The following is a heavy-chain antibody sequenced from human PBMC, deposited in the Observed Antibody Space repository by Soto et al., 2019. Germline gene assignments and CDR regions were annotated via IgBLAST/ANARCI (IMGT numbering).Heavy chain of an antibody. CDR1: GYTFIDFY. CDR3: ARGRSTIVDS. Sequence: QVQLVQSGAEVKKPGASVKVSCKASGYTFIDFYMHWVRQAPGQGLEWLGWVNPDSGVTTCAQKFQGWVTMTGDPSLSTAYLELKRLTSDDTAIYYCARGRSTIVDSWGQGTLVTVSS. J-gene: IGHJ5*01. D-gene: IGHD2-21*01. CDR2: VNPDSGVT. V-gene: IGHV1-2*04.